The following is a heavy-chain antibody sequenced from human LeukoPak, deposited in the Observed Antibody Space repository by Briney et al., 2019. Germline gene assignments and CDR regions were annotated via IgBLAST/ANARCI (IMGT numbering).Heavy chain of an antibody. CDR1: GASISSYY. J-gene: IGHJ4*02. D-gene: IGHD5-12*01. CDR2: IYYSGST. CDR3: ARSRVYGGSFDY. V-gene: IGHV4-59*08. Sequence: SETLSLTCTVSGASISSYYWSWIRQPPGKGLEWIGYIYYSGSTNYNPSLKSRVTISVDTSKNQLSLKLSSVTAADTAVYYCARSRVYGGSFDYWGQGTLVTVSS.